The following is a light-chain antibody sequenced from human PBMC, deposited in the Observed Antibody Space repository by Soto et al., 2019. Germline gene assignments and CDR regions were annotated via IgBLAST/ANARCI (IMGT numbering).Light chain of an antibody. V-gene: IGKV3-11*01. Sequence: EIVWTQSPATLSLSTGERATLSCRASLSVSSYLAWYQQEPGQAPRLLIYDASNRATGIPARYSGSGSGTDFTLTISSLEPQDLAVYYCQQRRNWPPTFGGGTKVAIK. J-gene: IGKJ4*01. CDR2: DAS. CDR3: QQRRNWPPT. CDR1: LSVSSY.